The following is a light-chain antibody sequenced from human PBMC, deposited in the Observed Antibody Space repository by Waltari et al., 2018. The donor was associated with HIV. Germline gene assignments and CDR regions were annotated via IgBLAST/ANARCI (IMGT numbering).Light chain of an antibody. CDR1: SSDIGAYEY. Sequence: QSALTQPASVSGSPGQSTTIPCTGTSSDIGAYEYVTWYRPHPDKAPQLLIYDVFHRPSGVSQRFSGSKSGNTASLTISGLQAEDEAVYSCSSYTTTNTIIFGGGTKLTVL. J-gene: IGLJ2*01. CDR3: SSYTTTNTII. V-gene: IGLV2-14*03. CDR2: DVF.